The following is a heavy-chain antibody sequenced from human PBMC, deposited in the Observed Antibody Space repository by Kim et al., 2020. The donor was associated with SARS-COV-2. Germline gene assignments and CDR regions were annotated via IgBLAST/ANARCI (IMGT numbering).Heavy chain of an antibody. Sequence: GNPTYAQGFTGRFVFSLDTSVSTAYLQISSLKAEDTAVYYCRVGATAFDYWGQGTLVTVSS. V-gene: IGHV7-4-1*02. CDR3: RVGATAFDY. J-gene: IGHJ4*02. CDR2: GNP. D-gene: IGHD1-26*01.